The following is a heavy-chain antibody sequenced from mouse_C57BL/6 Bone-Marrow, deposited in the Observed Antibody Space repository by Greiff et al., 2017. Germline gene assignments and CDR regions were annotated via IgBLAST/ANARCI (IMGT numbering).Heavy chain of an antibody. CDR3: ALYDGYTDY. CDR1: GYTFTDYY. V-gene: IGHV1-26*01. J-gene: IGHJ4*01. Sequence: VQLQQSGPELVKPGASVKISCKASGYTFTDYYMNWVKQSHGKSLEWIGDINPNNGGTSYNQKFKGKATLTVDKSSSTAYMELRSLTSEDSAVYYCALYDGYTDYWGQGTSVTVSS. CDR2: INPNNGGT. D-gene: IGHD2-3*01.